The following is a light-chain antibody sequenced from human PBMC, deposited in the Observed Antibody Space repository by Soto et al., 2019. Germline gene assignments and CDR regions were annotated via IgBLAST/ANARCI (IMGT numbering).Light chain of an antibody. J-gene: IGKJ1*01. CDR1: QSVSNNY. CDR3: QQYGSSGT. Sequence: IGWPQSPCTLSLSPGERSTLFCRASQSVSNNYLAWYQQKPGQAPRLLIYGASNRATGIPDRFSGSGSGTDFTLTISRLEPEDFAVYYCQQYGSSGTFGQRTKVHI. CDR2: GAS. V-gene: IGKV3-20*01.